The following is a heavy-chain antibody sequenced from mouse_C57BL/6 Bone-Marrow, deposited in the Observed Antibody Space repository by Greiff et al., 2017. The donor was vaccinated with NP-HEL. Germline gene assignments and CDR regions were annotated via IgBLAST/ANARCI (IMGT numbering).Heavy chain of an antibody. CDR1: GFTFSSYA. D-gene: IGHD1-1*01. CDR3: ARDLDYGSSYDYAMDY. CDR2: ISDGGSYT. V-gene: IGHV5-4*01. J-gene: IGHJ4*01. Sequence: EVQGVESGGGLVKPGGSLKLSCAASGFTFSSYAMSWVRQTPEKRLEWVATISDGGSYTYYPDNVKGRFTISRDNAKNNLYLQMSHLKSEDTAMYYCARDLDYGSSYDYAMDYWGQGTSVTVSS.